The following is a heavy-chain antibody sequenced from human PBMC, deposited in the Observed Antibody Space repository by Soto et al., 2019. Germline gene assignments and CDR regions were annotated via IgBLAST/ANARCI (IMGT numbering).Heavy chain of an antibody. Sequence: ASVKVSCKASGYTFTSYYRHWVRQAPGQGLELMGIINPSGGSTSYAQKFQGRVTMTRDTSTSTVYMELNSLRAEDTAVYYCARHYYRFNRGYGSSMAVWGQGTTVPVSS. V-gene: IGHV1-46*01. D-gene: IGHD5-12*01. CDR2: INPSGGST. J-gene: IGHJ6*02. CDR1: GYTFTSYY. CDR3: ARHYYRFNRGYGSSMAV.